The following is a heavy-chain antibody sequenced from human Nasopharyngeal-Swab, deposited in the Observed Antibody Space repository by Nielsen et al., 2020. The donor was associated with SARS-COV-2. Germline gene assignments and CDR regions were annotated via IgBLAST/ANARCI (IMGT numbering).Heavy chain of an antibody. CDR2: ISYDGTIQ. CDR1: GFNVSRFG. Sequence: GESLKISCAASGFNVSRFGMHWVRQAPGKGLQWTAFISYDGTIQYYADSVKGRFTISRDNSKNTLYLQMNSLRPEDTAVHYCARGAVAGRNAFDIWGQGTMVTVSS. J-gene: IGHJ3*02. D-gene: IGHD6-19*01. V-gene: IGHV3-30*03. CDR3: ARGAVAGRNAFDI.